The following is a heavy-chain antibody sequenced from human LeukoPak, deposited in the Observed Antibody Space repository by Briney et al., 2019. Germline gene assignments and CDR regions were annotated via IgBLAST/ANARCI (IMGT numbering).Heavy chain of an antibody. J-gene: IGHJ5*02. D-gene: IGHD3-10*01. CDR1: GYTFTSYG. V-gene: IGHV1-18*01. CDR3: AREMWFGEDSNWCDP. Sequence: PWASVKVSCKASGYTFTSYGISWVRQAPGQGLEWMGWISAYNGDTNYAQKLQGRVTMTTDTSTSTAYMELRSLRSDDTAVYYCAREMWFGEDSNWCDPWGQGTLVTVSS. CDR2: ISAYNGDT.